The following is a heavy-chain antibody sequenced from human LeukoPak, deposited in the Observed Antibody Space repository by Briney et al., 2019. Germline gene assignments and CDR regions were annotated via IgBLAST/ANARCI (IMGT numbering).Heavy chain of an antibody. V-gene: IGHV3-30*18. CDR3: AKEKDYYVSGSNSD. J-gene: IGHJ4*02. D-gene: IGHD3-10*01. Sequence: PGGSLGLSCAAFGFIFSRYGMHWVRQAPGKGLEWVAVISYEGKNKYYADSVKGRFTISRDNSKNTLYLEMNSLRPEDTAVYFCAKEKDYYVSGSNSDWGQGTLVTVSS. CDR2: ISYEGKNK. CDR1: GFIFSRYG.